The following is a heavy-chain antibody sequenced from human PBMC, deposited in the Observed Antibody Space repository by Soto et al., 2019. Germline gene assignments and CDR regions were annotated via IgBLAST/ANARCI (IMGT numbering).Heavy chain of an antibody. J-gene: IGHJ4*02. CDR1: GSRFSNYV. CDR3: AREGRGKKAGYNGLVSLGY. Sequence: QVQLVQSGAEVKTPGSSLKVSCKVSGSRFSNYVISWVRQAPGHGLEWLGRIIPIFNSTKYAQSFQRRVTITADKSTSTASLELSSLGSDDTAVYYCAREGRGKKAGYNGLVSLGYWGQGTLVTVSS. CDR2: IIPIFNST. V-gene: IGHV1-69*06. D-gene: IGHD2-2*02.